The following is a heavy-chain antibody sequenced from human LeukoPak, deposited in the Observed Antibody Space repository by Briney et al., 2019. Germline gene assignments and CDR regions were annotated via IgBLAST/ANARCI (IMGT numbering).Heavy chain of an antibody. CDR2: ISSSGSVT. CDR3: ARGSSIAGFPFDY. J-gene: IGHJ4*02. CDR1: GFTLSSHN. V-gene: IGHV3-48*01. D-gene: IGHD6-6*01. Sequence: GGSLRLSCVASGFTLSSHNINWVRQAPGKGLEWVSHISSSGSVTYYGDSVKGRITISRDNAKNSVSLYMNSLRAEDSAVYYCARGSSIAGFPFDYWGQGTLVTVSS.